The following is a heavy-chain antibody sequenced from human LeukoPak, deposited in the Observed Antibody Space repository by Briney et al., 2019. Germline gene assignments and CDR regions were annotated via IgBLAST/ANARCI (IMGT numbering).Heavy chain of an antibody. Sequence: PGGSLRLSCAASGFTFSSYGMHWVRQAPGKGLEWVAVISYDGSNKYYADSVKGRFTISRDNSKNTLYLQMNSLRAEDTAEYYCAKDTRALIRYYFDYWGQGTLVTVSS. CDR3: AKDTRALIRYYFDY. CDR1: GFTFSSYG. V-gene: IGHV3-30*18. J-gene: IGHJ4*02. D-gene: IGHD1-26*01. CDR2: ISYDGSNK.